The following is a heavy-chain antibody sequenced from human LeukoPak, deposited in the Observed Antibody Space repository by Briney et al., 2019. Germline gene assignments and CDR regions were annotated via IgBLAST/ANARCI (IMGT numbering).Heavy chain of an antibody. V-gene: IGHV1-18*01. Sequence: ASVKVSCKASGGTFISYAISWVRQAPGQGLEWMGWISAYNGNTNYAQKLQGRVTMTTDTSTSTAYMELRSLRSDDTAVYYCAREAGYYDSSGYLGTSWFDPWGQGTLVTVSS. J-gene: IGHJ5*02. CDR2: ISAYNGNT. CDR1: GGTFISYA. CDR3: AREAGYYDSSGYLGTSWFDP. D-gene: IGHD3-22*01.